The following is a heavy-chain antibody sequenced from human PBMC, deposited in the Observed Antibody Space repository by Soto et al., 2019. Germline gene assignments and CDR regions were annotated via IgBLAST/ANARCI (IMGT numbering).Heavy chain of an antibody. CDR3: AREGITIPAGYYMDV. CDR2: IWYDGSNK. J-gene: IGHJ6*03. V-gene: IGHV3-33*01. CDR1: GFTFSSYG. D-gene: IGHD3-10*01. Sequence: GGSLSLSCAASGFTFSSYGMHWVRQAPGKGLEWVAVIWYDGSNKYYADSVKGRFTISRDNSKNTLYLQMNSLRAEDTAVYYCAREGITIPAGYYMDVWGKGTTVTVSS.